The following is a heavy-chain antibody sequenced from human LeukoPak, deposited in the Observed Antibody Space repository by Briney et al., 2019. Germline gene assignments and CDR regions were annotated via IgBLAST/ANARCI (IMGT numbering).Heavy chain of an antibody. D-gene: IGHD5-18*01. V-gene: IGHV1-18*01. CDR3: AREGYSYGTGYYFDY. CDR1: GGTFSSYA. Sequence: ASVKVSCKASGGTFSSYAISWVRQAPGQGLEWMGWISAYNGNTNYAQKLQGRVTMTTDTSTSTAYMELRSLRSDDTAVYYCAREGYSYGTGYYFDYWGQGTLVTVSS. CDR2: ISAYNGNT. J-gene: IGHJ4*02.